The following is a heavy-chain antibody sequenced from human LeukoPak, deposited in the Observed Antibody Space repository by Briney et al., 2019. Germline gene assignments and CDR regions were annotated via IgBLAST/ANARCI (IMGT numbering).Heavy chain of an antibody. Sequence: GGSLRLFCAASGFTFSSYAMSWVRQAPGKGLEGVSAISGSGGSTYYADSVKGRFTISRDNSKNTLYLQMNSLRAEDTAVYYCASYVDIVATTEFDYWGQGTLVTVSS. CDR2: ISGSGGST. CDR3: ASYVDIVATTEFDY. J-gene: IGHJ4*02. D-gene: IGHD5-12*01. CDR1: GFTFSSYA. V-gene: IGHV3-23*01.